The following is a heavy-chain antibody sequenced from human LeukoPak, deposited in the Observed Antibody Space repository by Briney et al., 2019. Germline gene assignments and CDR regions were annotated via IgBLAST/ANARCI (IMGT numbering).Heavy chain of an antibody. Sequence: GESLKISCKGSGYSFTSYWIGWVRQMPGKGLEWMGIIYPGDSDTRYSPSLQGQVTISADKSINTAYLQWSSLRASDTAMYYCATSESQTRSDYWGQGTPVTVSS. CDR3: ATSESQTRSDY. CDR1: GYSFTSYW. J-gene: IGHJ4*02. V-gene: IGHV5-51*01. CDR2: IYPGDSDT. D-gene: IGHD1/OR15-1a*01.